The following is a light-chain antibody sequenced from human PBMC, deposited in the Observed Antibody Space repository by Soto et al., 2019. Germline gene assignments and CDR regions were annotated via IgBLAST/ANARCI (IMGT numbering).Light chain of an antibody. J-gene: IGLJ1*01. CDR1: SSDVGDYNY. CDR3: SSYTSSGTYV. V-gene: IGLV2-14*01. CDR2: EVS. Sequence: QSALTQPASVSGSPGQSIAIYCTGTSSDVGDYNYVSWYQQHPDKAPKLMIYEVSNRPSGVSSRFSGSKSGDTASLTISGLQAEDEADYYCSSYTSSGTYVFGTGTKLTVL.